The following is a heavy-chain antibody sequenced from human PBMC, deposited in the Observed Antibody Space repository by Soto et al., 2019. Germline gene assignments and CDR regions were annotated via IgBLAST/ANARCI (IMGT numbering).Heavy chain of an antibody. J-gene: IGHJ4*02. CDR3: ARLPLRGYSYGSDY. CDR1: GGSISSGDYY. V-gene: IGHV4-30-4*01. D-gene: IGHD5-18*01. Sequence: PSETLSLTCTVSGGSISSGDYYWSWIRQPPGKGLEWIGYIYYSGSTYYNPSLKSRVTISVDTSKNQFSLKLSSVTAADTAVYYCARLPLRGYSYGSDYWCQGTLVPVSS. CDR2: IYYSGST.